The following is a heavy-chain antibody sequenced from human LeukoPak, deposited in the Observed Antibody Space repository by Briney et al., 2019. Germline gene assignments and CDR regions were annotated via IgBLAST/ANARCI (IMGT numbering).Heavy chain of an antibody. CDR3: ARGGMATITPFDY. Sequence: PSETLSLTCTVSGGSISSYYWSWIRQPPGKGLEWIGYIYYSGSTNYNPSLKSRVTISVDTSKNQFSLKLSSVTAADTAVYYCARGGMATITPFDYWGQGTLVTVSS. CDR1: GGSISSYY. CDR2: IYYSGST. V-gene: IGHV4-59*12. J-gene: IGHJ4*02. D-gene: IGHD5-24*01.